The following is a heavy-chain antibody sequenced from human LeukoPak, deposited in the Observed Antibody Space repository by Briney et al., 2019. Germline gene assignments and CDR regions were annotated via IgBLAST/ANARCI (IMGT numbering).Heavy chain of an antibody. V-gene: IGHV3-48*01. J-gene: IGHJ4*02. D-gene: IGHD6-19*01. CDR2: ITSSSSTI. CDR3: ASGVYSSGNYYFDY. Sequence: GGSLRLSCAASGFTFSSYRMNWVRQAPGKGLEWVSYITSSSSTIYYADSVKGRFTISRDNAKNSLYLQMNSLRAEDTAVYYCASGVYSSGNYYFDYWGQGTLVTVSS. CDR1: GFTFSSYR.